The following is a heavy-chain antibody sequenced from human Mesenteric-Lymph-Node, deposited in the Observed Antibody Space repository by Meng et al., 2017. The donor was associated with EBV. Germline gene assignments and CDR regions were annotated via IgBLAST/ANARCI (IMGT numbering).Heavy chain of an antibody. D-gene: IGHD6-19*01. CDR1: GDSLTSTNW. J-gene: IGHJ4*02. CDR3: ARRREYSSGWPIDY. V-gene: IGHV4-4*02. Sequence: QVQLQESGPGLVQPSGTLSLTCAVSGDSLTSTNWWSWVRQPPGKGLEWIGEIFHSGITNYNPSLKSQITLSVDKSKNLFSLNLSSVTAADTAVYFCARRREYSSGWPIDYWGQGTLVTVSS. CDR2: IFHSGIT.